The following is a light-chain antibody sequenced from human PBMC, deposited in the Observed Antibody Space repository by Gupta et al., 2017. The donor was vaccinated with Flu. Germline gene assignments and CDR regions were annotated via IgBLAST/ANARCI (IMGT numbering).Light chain of an antibody. J-gene: IGKJ4*01. CDR2: GAS. Sequence: GTLSLSAGERATRSCRASQSVSSSFLGWYQQKPGQAPRLLIYGASSRATGIPDRFSGRGSGTDFTLTISRLEPEDFAVYYCQQYGSSSLTFGGGTKVEIK. CDR1: QSVSSSF. V-gene: IGKV3-20*01. CDR3: QQYGSSSLT.